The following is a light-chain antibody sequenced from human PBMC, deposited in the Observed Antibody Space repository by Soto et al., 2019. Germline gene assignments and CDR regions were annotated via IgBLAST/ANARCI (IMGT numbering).Light chain of an antibody. V-gene: IGKV1-5*03. J-gene: IGKJ2*01. CDR3: QQYDSYPLT. CDR2: KAS. CDR1: QSISSW. Sequence: DIQMTQSPSTLSASVGDRVTIACRASQSISSWLAWDQQKSGKAPKLLIYKASNLESGVPSRFSGGGSGTEFTLTISNLHADDLATYYCQQYDSYPLTFGQGTKLEIK.